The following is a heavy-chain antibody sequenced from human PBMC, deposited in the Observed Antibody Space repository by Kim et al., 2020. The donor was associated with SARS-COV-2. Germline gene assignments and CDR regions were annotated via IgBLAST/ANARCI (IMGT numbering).Heavy chain of an antibody. CDR2: ISAYNGNT. V-gene: IGHV1-18*01. D-gene: IGHD3-22*01. CDR3: ARHYYDSSGYYYAYYYYGMDV. CDR1: GYTFTSYG. Sequence: ASVKVSCKASGYTFTSYGISWVRQAPGQGLEWMGWISAYNGNTNYAQKLQGRVTMTTDTSTSTAYMELRSLRSDDTAVYYCARHYYDSSGYYYAYYYYGMDVWGQGTTVTVSS. J-gene: IGHJ6*02.